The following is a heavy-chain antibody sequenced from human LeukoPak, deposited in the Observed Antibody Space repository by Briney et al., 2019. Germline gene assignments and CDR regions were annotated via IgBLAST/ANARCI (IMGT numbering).Heavy chain of an antibody. CDR2: INWNGGST. Sequence: WGSLRLSCAASGFTFDNYGMSWVRHAPGKGLEWVSGINWNGGSTGYADSVKGRFTISGDNAKNSLYLQMNSLRAEDTALYYCARGNSNFDYWGQGTLVTVSS. CDR3: ARGNSNFDY. V-gene: IGHV3-20*04. J-gene: IGHJ4*02. D-gene: IGHD4-11*01. CDR1: GFTFDNYG.